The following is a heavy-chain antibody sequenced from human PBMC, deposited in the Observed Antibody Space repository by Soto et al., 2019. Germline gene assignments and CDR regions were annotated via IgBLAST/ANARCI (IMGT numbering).Heavy chain of an antibody. J-gene: IGHJ5*02. Sequence: SETLSLTCSVSGYSINYYYWSWIRQPPGKELEWIGYIYYSGETTYNPSLKSRVTMSVDTSKNQFSLHLTSVTAADTAVYFCARDVQYRWFDPWGQGIQVTVSS. V-gene: IGHV4-59*01. D-gene: IGHD4-4*01. CDR1: GYSINYYY. CDR3: ARDVQYRWFDP. CDR2: IYYSGET.